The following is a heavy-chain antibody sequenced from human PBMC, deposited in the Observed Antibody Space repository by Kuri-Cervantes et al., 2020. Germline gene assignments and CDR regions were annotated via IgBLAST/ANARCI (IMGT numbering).Heavy chain of an antibody. CDR1: GFTFSSYS. J-gene: IGHJ6*03. V-gene: IGHV3-73*01. CDR3: TYTYMDV. CDR2: IRSKANSYAT. Sequence: GGSLRLSCAASGFTFSSYSMNWVRQAPGKGLEWVGRIRSKANSYATAYAASVKGRFTISRDDSKNTAYLQMNSLKTEDTAVYYCTYTYMDVWGKGTTVTVSS. D-gene: IGHD2-2*02.